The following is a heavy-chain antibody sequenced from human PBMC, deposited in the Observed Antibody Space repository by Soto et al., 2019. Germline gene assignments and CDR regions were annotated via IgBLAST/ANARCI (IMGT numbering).Heavy chain of an antibody. J-gene: IGHJ4*01. CDR3: ARDSGYGSGNSVNHYLDF. D-gene: IGHD3-10*01. CDR1: GFAFSTCS. CDR2: IKISGETT. Sequence: GGSLRLSCAASGFAFSTCSMSWVRQAPGKGPEWVSTIKISGETTFSADPVKGRFTTSRDDSKNTLYLQMDSLRAEDTAVYYCARDSGYGSGNSVNHYLDFWGHGTLVNVSS. V-gene: IGHV3-23*01.